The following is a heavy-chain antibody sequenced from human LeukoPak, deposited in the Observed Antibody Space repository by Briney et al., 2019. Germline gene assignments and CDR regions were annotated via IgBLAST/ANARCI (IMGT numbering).Heavy chain of an antibody. CDR2: IWYDGSNK. J-gene: IGHJ4*02. V-gene: IGHV3-33*01. CDR3: ATNKIGTTGQSFDY. Sequence: GGSLRLSCAASGFTFSRYGMHWVRQAPGKGLERVAVIWYDGSNKDYADSVKGRFAISRDNSKNTLYLQMNSLRAEDTAVYYCATNKIGTTGQSFDYWGQGTLVTVSS. D-gene: IGHD1-1*01. CDR1: GFTFSRYG.